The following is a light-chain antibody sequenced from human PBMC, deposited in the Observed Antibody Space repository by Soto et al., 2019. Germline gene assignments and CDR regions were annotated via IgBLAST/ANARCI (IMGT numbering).Light chain of an antibody. CDR3: QQYGNPPRT. CDR1: QSVRSTY. CDR2: GAS. V-gene: IGKV3-20*01. Sequence: VVCRSRGTLSCSSGVRASIALRARQSVRSTYLAWYQQKPGQAPRLLIYGASSRATGIPDRFSGSGSGTDFTLTISRLQPEDFAVYFCQQYGNPPRTFGQGTRLEIK. J-gene: IGKJ5*01.